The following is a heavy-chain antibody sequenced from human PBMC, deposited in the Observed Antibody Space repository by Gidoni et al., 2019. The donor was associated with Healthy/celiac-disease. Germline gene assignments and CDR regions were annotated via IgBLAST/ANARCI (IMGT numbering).Heavy chain of an antibody. CDR3: ARLDYGDYDPNGMDV. CDR1: GGSISSSSYY. J-gene: IGHJ6*02. Sequence: QLQLQESGPGLVKPSETLSLTCTVPGGSISSSSYYWGWIRQPPGKGLEWIGSIYYSGSTYYNPSLKSRVTISVDTSKNQFSLKLSSVTAADTAVYYCARLDYGDYDPNGMDVWGQGTTVTVSS. V-gene: IGHV4-39*01. CDR2: IYYSGST. D-gene: IGHD4-17*01.